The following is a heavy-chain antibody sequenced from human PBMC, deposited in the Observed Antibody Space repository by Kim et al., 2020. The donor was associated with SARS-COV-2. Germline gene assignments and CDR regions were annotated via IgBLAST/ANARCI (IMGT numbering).Heavy chain of an antibody. J-gene: IGHJ4*02. Sequence: SETLSLTCAVYGGSFSGYYWSWIRQPPGKGLEWIGEINHSGSTNYNPSLKSRVTISVDTSKNQFSLKLSSVTAADTAVYYCASEELYSSSPQVVYWGQGTLVTVSS. V-gene: IGHV4-34*01. CDR2: INHSGST. CDR3: ASEELYSSSPQVVY. CDR1: GGSFSGYY. D-gene: IGHD6-13*01.